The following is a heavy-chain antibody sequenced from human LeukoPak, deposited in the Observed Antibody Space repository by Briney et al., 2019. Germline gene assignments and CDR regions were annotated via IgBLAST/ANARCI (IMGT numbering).Heavy chain of an antibody. V-gene: IGHV3-21*01. Sequence: PGGSLRLSCAASGFTVSSNYMSWVRQAPGKGLEWVSSISSSSSYIYYADSVKGRFTISRDNAKNSLYLQMNSLRAEDTAVYYCASQSSSSVWYFDYWGQGTLVTVSS. D-gene: IGHD6-6*01. CDR1: GFTVSSNY. J-gene: IGHJ4*02. CDR3: ASQSSSSVWYFDY. CDR2: ISSSSSYI.